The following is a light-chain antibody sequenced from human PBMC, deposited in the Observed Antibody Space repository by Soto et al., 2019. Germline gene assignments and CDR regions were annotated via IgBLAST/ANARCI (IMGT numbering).Light chain of an antibody. J-gene: IGKJ1*01. CDR2: GAS. CDR3: QQYAGSPRT. Sequence: EIVMTQSPASVSVSPGERASLSCRASQSVSINLAWYQQKPGQAPRLLIYGASRRATGIPDRFTGSGSGTDFTLTINGVEPEDFAVYFCQQYAGSPRTFGQGTKVDIK. V-gene: IGKV3-20*01. CDR1: QSVSIN.